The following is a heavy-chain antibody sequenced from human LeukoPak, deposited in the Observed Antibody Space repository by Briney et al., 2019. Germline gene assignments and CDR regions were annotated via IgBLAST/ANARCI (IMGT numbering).Heavy chain of an antibody. D-gene: IGHD3-22*01. CDR3: AREYNYYDSSGWDAFEI. Sequence: SETLSLTCTVSGGSISTYYWNWIRQPPGKGLEWIGYIYYSGSTNYNPSLTGRVTISVDTPKNQFSLKLSSVTAADTAVYYCAREYNYYDSSGWDAFEIWGQGTMVTFSS. CDR1: GGSISTYY. CDR2: IYYSGST. J-gene: IGHJ3*02. V-gene: IGHV4-59*01.